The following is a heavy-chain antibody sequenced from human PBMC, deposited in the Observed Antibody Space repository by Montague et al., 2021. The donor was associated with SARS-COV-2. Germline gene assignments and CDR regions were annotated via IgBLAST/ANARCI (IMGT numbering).Heavy chain of an antibody. Sequence: SETLSLTCTVSGDSISRNSYYWGWIRQSPGKGLEWIGSMPYSGSTYHNPSLKSRVSISVDTSKNQFSLKLSSMTAADTAVYYCAKSAWHNWYFDIWGRGTLVTVSS. V-gene: IGHV4-39*01. CDR2: MPYSGST. J-gene: IGHJ2*01. CDR3: AKSAWHNWYFDI. D-gene: IGHD2/OR15-2a*01. CDR1: GDSISRNSYY.